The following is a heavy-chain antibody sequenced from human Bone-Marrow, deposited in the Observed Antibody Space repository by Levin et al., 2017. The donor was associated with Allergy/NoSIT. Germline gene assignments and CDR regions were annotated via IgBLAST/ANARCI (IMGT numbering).Heavy chain of an antibody. D-gene: IGHD6-13*01. CDR3: ARGGAAAGYDD. Sequence: ASVKVSCKASGYTFTSYDISWVRQAPGQGLEWMGWISAYNGNTNYAQKLQGRVSLTTDTSTSTAYMDLRSLRSDDTAVYYCARGGAAAGYDDWGQGTLVTGSS. J-gene: IGHJ4*02. V-gene: IGHV1-18*01. CDR1: GYTFTSYD. CDR2: ISAYNGNT.